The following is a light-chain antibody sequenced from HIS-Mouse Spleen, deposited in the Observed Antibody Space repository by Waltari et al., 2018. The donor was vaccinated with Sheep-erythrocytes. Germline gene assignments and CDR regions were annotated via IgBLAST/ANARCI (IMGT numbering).Light chain of an antibody. CDR3: SSYAGSNNWV. J-gene: IGLJ3*02. Sequence: QSALTQPPSASGSPGQSVTISCTGTSSDVGGYNYVSWYQQHPGKAPKLMIYESSNGPSGVPVRFSGSKSGNTASLTVAGLQAEDEADYYCSSYAGSNNWVFGGGTKLTVL. V-gene: IGLV2-8*01. CDR2: ESS. CDR1: SSDVGGYNY.